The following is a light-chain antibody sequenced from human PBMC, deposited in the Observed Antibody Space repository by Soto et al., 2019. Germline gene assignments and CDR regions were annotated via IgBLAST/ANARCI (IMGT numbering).Light chain of an antibody. CDR3: QQSFTSPRT. Sequence: DIQMTQSPSSLSASVGDRVTITCRAGESISSYLNWYQQKPWKAPKLLIYGASTLQSGVPSRFSGSGSGTDFTLTISNLQPEDFATYYCQQSFTSPRTFGQGTKVEIK. J-gene: IGKJ1*01. CDR1: ESISSY. CDR2: GAS. V-gene: IGKV1-39*01.